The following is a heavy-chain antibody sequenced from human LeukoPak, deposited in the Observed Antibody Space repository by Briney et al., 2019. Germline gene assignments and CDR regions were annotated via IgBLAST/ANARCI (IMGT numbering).Heavy chain of an antibody. J-gene: IGHJ3*02. Sequence: ASVKVSCKPSGYTFTDYYMHWVRQAPGQGLEWMGWVIPNSGATRYAQKFQGRVTMTRDTSITTAYMELSRLTSDDTAVYYCARDHDYGDYDAPGVFDIWGQGTMVTVSA. CDR1: GYTFTDYY. CDR2: VIPNSGAT. V-gene: IGHV1-2*02. D-gene: IGHD4-17*01. CDR3: ARDHDYGDYDAPGVFDI.